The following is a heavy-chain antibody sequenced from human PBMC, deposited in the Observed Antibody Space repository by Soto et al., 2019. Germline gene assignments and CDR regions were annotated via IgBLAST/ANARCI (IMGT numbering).Heavy chain of an antibody. Sequence: SGPTLVNPTQTLTLTCTFSGFSLSTSGVGVGWIRQPPGKALEWLALIYWDDDKRYSPSLKSRLTITKDTSKNQVVLTMTHMDPVDTATYYCAHRRRSFSGPGSYYTFDYWGQGTLVTVSS. J-gene: IGHJ4*02. D-gene: IGHD3-10*01. V-gene: IGHV2-5*02. CDR3: AHRRRSFSGPGSYYTFDY. CDR2: IYWDDDK. CDR1: GFSLSTSGVG.